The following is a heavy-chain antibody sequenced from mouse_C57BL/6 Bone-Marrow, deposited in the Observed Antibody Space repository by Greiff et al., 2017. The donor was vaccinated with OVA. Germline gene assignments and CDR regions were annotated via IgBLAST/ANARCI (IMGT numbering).Heavy chain of an antibody. CDR2: ISSGSSTI. J-gene: IGHJ1*03. CDR1: GFTFSDYG. CDR3: ARTHYFDV. Sequence: DVQLVESGGGLVKPGGSLKLSCAASGFTFSDYGMHWVRQAPEKGLEWVAYISSGSSTIYYADTVKGRFTISRDNAKNTLFLQMTSLRSEDTAMYYCARTHYFDVWGTGTTVTVSS. V-gene: IGHV5-17*01.